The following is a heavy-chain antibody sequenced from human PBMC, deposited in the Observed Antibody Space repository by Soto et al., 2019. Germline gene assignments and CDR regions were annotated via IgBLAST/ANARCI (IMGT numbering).Heavy chain of an antibody. V-gene: IGHV3-21*01. CDR3: ARDPVGATNN. CDR2: ISSSSSYI. CDR1: GFTFSTYT. J-gene: IGHJ4*02. Sequence: GGSLRLSCAASGFTFSTYTMTWVRQAPGKGLEWVSSISSSSSYIYYADSVKGRFTISRDNAKNSLYLQMNSLRAEDTAVYYCARDPVGATNNWGQGTLVTVSS. D-gene: IGHD1-26*01.